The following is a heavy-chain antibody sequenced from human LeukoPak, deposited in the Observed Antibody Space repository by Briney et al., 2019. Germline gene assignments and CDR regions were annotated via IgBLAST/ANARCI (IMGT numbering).Heavy chain of an antibody. CDR1: GYTFTTYG. CDR3: ARGLALGSESSGYYYLPDY. V-gene: IGHV1-18*01. J-gene: IGHJ4*02. CDR2: ITAYNGNT. D-gene: IGHD3-22*01. Sequence: ASVKVSCKASGYTFTTYGISWVRQAPGQGLEWMGWITAYNGNTHYAQKLQGRVTLTTDTSTSTAYVELRSLRSDDTAVYYCARGLALGSESSGYYYLPDYWGQGTLVTVSS.